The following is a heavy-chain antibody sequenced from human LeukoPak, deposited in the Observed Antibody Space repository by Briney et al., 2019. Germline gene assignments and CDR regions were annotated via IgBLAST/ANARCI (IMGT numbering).Heavy chain of an antibody. CDR3: AKVVGYGSCWYYEY. V-gene: IGHV3-64*01. CDR1: GFTFSRYT. Sequence: GGSLRLSCAASGFTFSRYTMHWVRQAPGKGLEYVSAITRDGGSTFYANSVNGRFTISRDNTKNTLYLQMGSLRTDDMAMYYCAKVVGYGSCWYYEYWGQGTLVTVSS. CDR2: ITRDGGST. J-gene: IGHJ4*02. D-gene: IGHD6-19*01.